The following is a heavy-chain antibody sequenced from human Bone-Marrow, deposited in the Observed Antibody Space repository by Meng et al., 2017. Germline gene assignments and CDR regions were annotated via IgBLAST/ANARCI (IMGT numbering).Heavy chain of an antibody. J-gene: IGHJ4*02. CDR3: AKVFRKLLDY. Sequence: SEILSPTCTVSGGSISSSSYYWGWILQPPGKGLGWIGGIYYSGSTYYNPSLKSRVTISVDTSKNQFSLKLSSVTAADTAVYYCAKVFRKLLDYWGQGTLVTVSS. V-gene: IGHV4-39*07. CDR1: GGSISSSSYY. CDR2: IYYSGST. D-gene: IGHD1-26*01.